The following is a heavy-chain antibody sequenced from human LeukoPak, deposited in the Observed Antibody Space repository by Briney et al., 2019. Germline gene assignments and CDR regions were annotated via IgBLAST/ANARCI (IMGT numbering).Heavy chain of an antibody. CDR3: ASKWWGDY. V-gene: IGHV3-48*03. J-gene: IGHJ4*02. Sequence: PGGSLRLSCAASGFIFSGYEMSWVRQAPGKGVEWISYISHSGSSIYYADSVKGRFTISRDNAKNSLYLQMNSRRAEYTAVYYCASKWWGDYWGQGTLVTVSS. D-gene: IGHD2-8*01. CDR1: GFIFSGYE. CDR2: ISHSGSSI.